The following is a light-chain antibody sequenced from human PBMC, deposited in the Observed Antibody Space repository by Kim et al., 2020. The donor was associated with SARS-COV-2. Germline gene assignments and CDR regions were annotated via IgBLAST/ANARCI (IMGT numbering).Light chain of an antibody. CDR2: GKN. Sequence: VALGQTVRIKCQGDSLRSYYATWYQQKPGQAPIVVIYGKNNRPSGIPDRFSGSSSGNTASLTITGTQAGDEADYYCNSRDSNDYVVFGGGTKLTVL. J-gene: IGLJ2*01. CDR3: NSRDSNDYVV. CDR1: SLRSYY. V-gene: IGLV3-19*01.